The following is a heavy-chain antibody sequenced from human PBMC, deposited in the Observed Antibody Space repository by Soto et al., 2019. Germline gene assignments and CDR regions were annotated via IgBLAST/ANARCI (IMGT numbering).Heavy chain of an antibody. V-gene: IGHV4-4*07. CDR2: IYTSGST. CDR1: GGSISSFY. CDR3: ASSSLYGMDV. J-gene: IGHJ6*02. Sequence: ASETLSLTCTVSGGSISSFYWSWIRQPAGKELEWIGRIYTSGSTNYNPSLKSRLIISIDTSKNQFSLKVGSVTAADTAVYYCASSSLYGMDVWGQGTTVTVSS.